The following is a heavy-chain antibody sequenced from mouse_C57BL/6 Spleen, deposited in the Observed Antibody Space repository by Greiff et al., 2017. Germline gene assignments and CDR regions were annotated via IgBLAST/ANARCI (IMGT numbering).Heavy chain of an antibody. D-gene: IGHD2-4*01. Sequence: VQLQQPGAELVKPGASVKMSCKASGYSFTSYWITWVKQRPGQGLEWIGDIYPGSGSTNYNEKFKSKATLTVDTSSSTAYMQLSSLTSEDSAVYYCARFYDYGNYYAMDYWGQGTSVTVSS. J-gene: IGHJ4*01. CDR1: GYSFTSYW. CDR3: ARFYDYGNYYAMDY. V-gene: IGHV1-55*01. CDR2: IYPGSGST.